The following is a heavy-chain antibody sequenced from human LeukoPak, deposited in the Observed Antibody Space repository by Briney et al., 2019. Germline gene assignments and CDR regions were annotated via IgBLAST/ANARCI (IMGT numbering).Heavy chain of an antibody. CDR1: GASISSAGYY. Sequence: SETLSLTCTVSGASISSAGYYWTWIRQPPGKGLEWIGYIFHTGNTYYNPSLKSRVTISLDQSSNLFSLQMRSLTDADTAVYFCARGVVEPYLPFQHWGQGTLVTVSS. D-gene: IGHD2-2*01. CDR3: ARGVVEPYLPFQH. CDR2: IFHTGNT. J-gene: IGHJ1*01. V-gene: IGHV4-30-2*01.